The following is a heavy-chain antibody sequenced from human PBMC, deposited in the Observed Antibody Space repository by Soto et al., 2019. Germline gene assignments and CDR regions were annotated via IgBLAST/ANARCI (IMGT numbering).Heavy chain of an antibody. CDR1: GFSFNIFA. D-gene: IGHD1-7*01. Sequence: GGSLRLSCAASGFSFNIFAMNWVRQAPGQGLEWVSGISGGGGSTYYADSVKGRFTISRDNSKNTLYLQMGSLRAEDMAVYYCVRRVSGNYDYWGQGTLVTVS. J-gene: IGHJ4*02. CDR2: ISGGGGST. CDR3: VRRVSGNYDY. V-gene: IGHV3-23*01.